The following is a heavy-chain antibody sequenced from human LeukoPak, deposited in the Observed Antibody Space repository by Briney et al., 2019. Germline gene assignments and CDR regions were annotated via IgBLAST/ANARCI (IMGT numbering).Heavy chain of an antibody. CDR1: GFTFSSYG. CDR2: ISYDGSNK. V-gene: IGHV3-30*18. J-gene: IGHJ4*02. D-gene: IGHD6-13*01. CDR3: AKDLAAAAGTFDY. Sequence: GGSLRLSCAASGFTFSSYGMHWVRQAPGKGLEWVAVISYDGSNKYYADSVKGRFTISRDNSKNTLYLQMNSLRAEGTAVYYCAKDLAAAAGTFDYWGQGTLVTVSS.